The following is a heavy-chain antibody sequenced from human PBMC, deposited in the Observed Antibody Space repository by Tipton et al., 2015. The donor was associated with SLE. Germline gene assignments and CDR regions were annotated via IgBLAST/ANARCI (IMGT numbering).Heavy chain of an antibody. V-gene: IGHV4-39*07. CDR2: IYYSGST. Sequence: TLSLTCTVSGGSISSSSYYWGWIRQPPGKGLEWIGSIYYSGSTYYNPSLKSRVTISVDTSKNQFSLKLSSVTAADTAVYYCARGVVEAMDGYYYGMDVWGQGTTVTVSS. D-gene: IGHD1-26*01. CDR3: ARGVVEAMDGYYYGMDV. CDR1: GGSISSSSYY. J-gene: IGHJ6*02.